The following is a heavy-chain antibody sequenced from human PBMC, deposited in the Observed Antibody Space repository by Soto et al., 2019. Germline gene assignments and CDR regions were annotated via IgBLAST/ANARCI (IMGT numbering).Heavy chain of an antibody. J-gene: IGHJ6*03. CDR1: GFIFSSYG. D-gene: IGHD4-17*01. CDR3: ARYGADYGDPYYYYYMDV. CDR2: ISYDGSNK. Sequence: GGSLRLSCAASGFIFSSYGMHWVRQAPGKGLEWVAVISYDGSNKYYAASVKGRFTISRDNSKNTLSLQMSSLRAEDTAVYYCARYGADYGDPYYYYYMDVWGKGTTVTVSS. V-gene: IGHV3-30*03.